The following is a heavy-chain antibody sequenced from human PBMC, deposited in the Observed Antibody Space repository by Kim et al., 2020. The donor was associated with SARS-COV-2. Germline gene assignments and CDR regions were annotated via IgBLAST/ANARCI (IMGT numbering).Heavy chain of an antibody. CDR1: GGSISSGGYY. Sequence: SETLSLTCTVSGGSISSGGYYWSWIRQHPGKGLEWIGYIYYSGSTYYNPSLKSRVTISVDTSKNQFSLKLSSVTAADTAVYYCARCALGPNTGLISWAPSGGAGSFDYWGQGTLVTVSS. CDR2: IYYSGST. D-gene: IGHD2-15*01. V-gene: IGHV4-31*03. J-gene: IGHJ4*02. CDR3: ARCALGPNTGLISWAPSGGAGSFDY.